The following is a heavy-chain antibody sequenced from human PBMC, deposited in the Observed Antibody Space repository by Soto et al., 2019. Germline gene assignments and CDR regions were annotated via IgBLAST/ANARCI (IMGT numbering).Heavy chain of an antibody. D-gene: IGHD6-19*01. CDR1: GFTFSSYA. CDR3: AKAFCGWYLFDY. CDR2: IRGSGDST. V-gene: IGHV3-23*01. Sequence: PGGSLRLSCAPSGFTFSSYAMSWVRQAPGKGLEWVSGIRGSGDSTYYADSVKGRFTTSRDNSKNTLYLQMDSLRAEDSAVYYCAKAFCGWYLFDYWGQGTLVTVSS. J-gene: IGHJ4*02.